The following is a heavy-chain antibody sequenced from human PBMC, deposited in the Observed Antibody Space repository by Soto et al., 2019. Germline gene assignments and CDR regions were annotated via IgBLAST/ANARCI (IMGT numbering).Heavy chain of an antibody. D-gene: IGHD5-12*01. CDR1: GFTFSSYA. V-gene: IGHV3-30-3*01. Sequence: GGSLRLSCAASGFTFSSYAMHWVRRAPGKGLEWVAVISYDGSNKYYADSVKGRFTISRDNSKNTLYLQMNSLRAEDTAVYYCAREERGYSGYDFAYWGQGTLVTVSS. J-gene: IGHJ4*02. CDR3: AREERGYSGYDFAY. CDR2: ISYDGSNK.